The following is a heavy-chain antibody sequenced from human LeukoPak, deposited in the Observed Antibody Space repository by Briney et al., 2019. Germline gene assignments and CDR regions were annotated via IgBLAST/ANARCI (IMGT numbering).Heavy chain of an antibody. V-gene: IGHV1-69*05. J-gene: IGHJ4*02. CDR3: ARDQSIAARQYYFDS. D-gene: IGHD6-6*01. CDR2: IIPIFGTS. Sequence: VKFSCKASGGTFRSYGISWVRQAPGQGLEWMGGIIPIFGTSSYPPKFQGRFSITTDESTTTAYMELSSLTSEDTAVYYCARDQSIAARQYYFDSWGQGTLLTVSS. CDR1: GGTFRSYG.